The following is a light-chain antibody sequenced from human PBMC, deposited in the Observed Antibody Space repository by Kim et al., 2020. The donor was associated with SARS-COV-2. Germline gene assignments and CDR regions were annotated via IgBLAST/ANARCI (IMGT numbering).Light chain of an antibody. CDR3: QQYGSSPWR. CDR1: QSVSSSY. V-gene: IGKV3-20*01. Sequence: EIVLTQSPGTLSLSPGERATLSCRASQSVSSSYLAWYQQKPGQAPRLLIYAASSRATGIPDRFSGSGSGTDFTLTISRLEPEDFAVYYCQQYGSSPWRFGQGTKVDIK. CDR2: AAS. J-gene: IGKJ1*01.